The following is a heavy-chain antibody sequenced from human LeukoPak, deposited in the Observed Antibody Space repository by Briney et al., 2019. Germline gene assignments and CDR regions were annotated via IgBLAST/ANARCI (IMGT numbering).Heavy chain of an antibody. J-gene: IGHJ4*02. V-gene: IGHV4-61*05. D-gene: IGHD3-10*01. CDR3: ARVRGSGTYVDY. CDR1: GGSISSSSYY. Sequence: SETLSLTCTVSGGSISSSSYYWGWIRQPPGKGLEWIGYIYYSGSTNYNPSLKSRVTISVDTSKNQFSLKLSSVTAADTAVYYCARVRGSGTYVDYWGQGTLVTVSS. CDR2: IYYSGST.